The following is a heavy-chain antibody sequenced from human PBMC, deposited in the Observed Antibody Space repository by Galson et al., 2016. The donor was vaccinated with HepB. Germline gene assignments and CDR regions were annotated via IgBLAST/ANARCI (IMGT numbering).Heavy chain of an antibody. Sequence: SLRLSCAASGFTFSSYGIHWVRQAPGKGLEWVAVISHDGNNKFYADSVKGRFTISRDNSKITLFLQLNSLRAEDTAVYYCAKDPYAVVSRPEYFQHWGQGTLVTVSS. V-gene: IGHV3-30*18. J-gene: IGHJ1*01. CDR1: GFTFSSYG. D-gene: IGHD2-2*01. CDR3: AKDPYAVVSRPEYFQH. CDR2: ISHDGNNK.